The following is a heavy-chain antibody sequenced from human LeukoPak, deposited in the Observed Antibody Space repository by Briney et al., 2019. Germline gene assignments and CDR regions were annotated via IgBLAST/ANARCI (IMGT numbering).Heavy chain of an antibody. CDR1: GASITIGAESYH. D-gene: IGHD2-8*01. CDR2: IYYTGIS. J-gene: IGHJ3*02. CDR3: VRADYNGGNPGSFDI. Sequence: PSETLSLTCTVSGASITIGAESYHWGWIRQPPGKGLEWIGTIYYTGISYYNPSLESRVTSSLDTSKNQFSLTLNSVTAADTAVYYCVRADYNGGNPGSFDIWGRGTMVTVSS. V-gene: IGHV4-39*07.